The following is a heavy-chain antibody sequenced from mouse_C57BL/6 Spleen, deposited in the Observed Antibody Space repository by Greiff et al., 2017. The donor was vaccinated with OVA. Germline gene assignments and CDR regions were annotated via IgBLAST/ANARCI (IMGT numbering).Heavy chain of an antibody. Sequence: QVQLKQPGAELVKPGASVKMSCKASGYTFTSYWITWVKQRPGQGLEWIGDIYPGSGSTNYNEKFKSKATLTVDTSSSTAYMQLSSLTSEDSAVYYCARRDYYSNYGVAWFAYWGQGTLVTVSA. CDR1: GYTFTSYW. V-gene: IGHV1-55*01. D-gene: IGHD2-5*01. CDR3: ARRDYYSNYGVAWFAY. CDR2: IYPGSGST. J-gene: IGHJ3*01.